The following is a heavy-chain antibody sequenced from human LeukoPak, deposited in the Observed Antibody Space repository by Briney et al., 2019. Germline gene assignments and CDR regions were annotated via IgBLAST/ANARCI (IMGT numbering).Heavy chain of an antibody. CDR3: AKDHVTWGNRYFDH. CDR2: IGYDGTKI. D-gene: IGHD3-16*01. J-gene: IGHJ4*02. V-gene: IGHV3-30*02. Sequence: PGGSLRLSCAASGFTFSTYGMHWVRQAPGKGLEWVAFIGYDGTKIYYADSVQGRFTISRDNSKNTLYLEMNSLSGEDTALYYCAKDHVTWGNRYFDHWGQGTLGTVSS. CDR1: GFTFSTYG.